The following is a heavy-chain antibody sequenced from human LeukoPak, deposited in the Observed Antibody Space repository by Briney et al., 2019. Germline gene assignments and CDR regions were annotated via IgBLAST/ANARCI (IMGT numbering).Heavy chain of an antibody. CDR2: ISYDGSNK. CDR3: AREEGLVLDY. V-gene: IGHV3-30-3*01. CDR1: GFTFSSYA. Sequence: GGSLRLSCAASGFTFSSYAMHWVRQAPGKGLEWVAVISYDGSNKHYADSVKGRFTISRDYSKNTLYLQMNSLRAEDTAVYYCAREEGLVLDYWGQGTLVTVSS. D-gene: IGHD2-8*02. J-gene: IGHJ4*02.